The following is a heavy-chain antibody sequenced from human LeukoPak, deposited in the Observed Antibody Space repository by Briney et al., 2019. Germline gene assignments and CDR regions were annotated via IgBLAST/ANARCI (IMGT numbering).Heavy chain of an antibody. D-gene: IGHD2-15*01. J-gene: IGHJ5*02. CDR2: ISSSSSYI. CDR3: AREVVVFPLQDWLDP. Sequence: PGGSLRLSCAASGFTFSSYSMNWVRQAPGKGLEWVSSISSSSSYIYYADSVKGRFTISRDNAKNSLYLQMNSLRAEDTAVYYCAREVVVFPLQDWLDPWGQGTLVTVSS. CDR1: GFTFSSYS. V-gene: IGHV3-21*01.